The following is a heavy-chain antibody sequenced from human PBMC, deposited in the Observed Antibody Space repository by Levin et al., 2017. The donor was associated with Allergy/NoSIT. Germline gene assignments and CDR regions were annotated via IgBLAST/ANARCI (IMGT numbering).Heavy chain of an antibody. V-gene: IGHV4-4*07. J-gene: IGHJ2*01. Sequence: SETLSLTCTVSGGSISSYYWSWIRQPAGKGLEWIGRIYTSGSTNYNPSLKSRVTMSVDTSKNQFSLKLSSVTAADTAVYYCARDGAMWQWLPYWYFDLWGRGTLVTVSS. CDR1: GGSISSYY. CDR3: ARDGAMWQWLPYWYFDL. D-gene: IGHD6-19*01. CDR2: IYTSGST.